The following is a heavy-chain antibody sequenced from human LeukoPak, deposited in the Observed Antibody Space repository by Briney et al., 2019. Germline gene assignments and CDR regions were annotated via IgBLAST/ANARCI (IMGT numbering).Heavy chain of an antibody. CDR1: GGSISSTSYY. CDR3: ARWKKTLRYFDW. D-gene: IGHD3-9*01. Sequence: SETLSLTCTVSGGSISSTSYYWGWIRQPPGKGLEWIGSIYYSGSTDYTPSLKSRVTVFVDTSNNQFSLKLSSVTAADTAVYYCARWKKTLRYFDWWGQGTLVTVSS. CDR2: IYYSGST. J-gene: IGHJ4*02. V-gene: IGHV4-39*01.